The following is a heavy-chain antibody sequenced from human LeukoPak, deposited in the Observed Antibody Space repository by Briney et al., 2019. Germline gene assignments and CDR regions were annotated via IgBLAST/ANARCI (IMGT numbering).Heavy chain of an antibody. Sequence: GGSLRLSCAASGFTVSSNYMSWVRQAPGKGLEWVSGITGSGGTTYYADSVKGRFTISRDNSKNTLYLQMNSLRAEDTALYYCAKKGDFAAARIAQFDSWGQGTLVTVSS. D-gene: IGHD6-13*01. CDR2: ITGSGGTT. CDR1: GFTVSSNY. J-gene: IGHJ4*02. V-gene: IGHV3-23*01. CDR3: AKKGDFAAARIAQFDS.